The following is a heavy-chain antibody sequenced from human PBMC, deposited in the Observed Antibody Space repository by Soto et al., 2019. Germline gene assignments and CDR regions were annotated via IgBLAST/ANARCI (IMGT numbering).Heavy chain of an antibody. D-gene: IGHD3-3*01. CDR2: IYSSGDRI. Sequence: EEQLLESGGDLVQPGGSLRLSCAASGFTFSTYAMSWVRQAPGKGLEWVSTIYSSGDRIYYADSVKGRFTISRDNSKNTLYLQMTSLGAEDTAVYYCAKGPISPYGMDVWGQGTTVTVSS. CDR3: AKGPISPYGMDV. CDR1: GFTFSTYA. V-gene: IGHV3-23*01. J-gene: IGHJ6*01.